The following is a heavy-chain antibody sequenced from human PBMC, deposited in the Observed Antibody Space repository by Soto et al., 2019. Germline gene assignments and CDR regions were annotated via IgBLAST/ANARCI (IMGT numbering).Heavy chain of an antibody. Sequence: GASVNVSFKASGGTFSSYAISWVRQAPRQGLEWMGGIIPIFGTANYAQKFQGRVTITADESTSTAYMELSSLRSEDTAVYYCARDTHLTTGYYYGREVWGNGNTVIVSP. J-gene: IGHJ6*04. D-gene: IGHD4-4*01. CDR1: GGTFSSYA. CDR3: ARDTHLTTGYYYGREV. V-gene: IGHV1-69*13. CDR2: IIPIFGTA.